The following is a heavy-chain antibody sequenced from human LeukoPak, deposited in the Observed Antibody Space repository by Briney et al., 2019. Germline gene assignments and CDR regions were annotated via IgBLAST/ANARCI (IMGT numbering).Heavy chain of an antibody. V-gene: IGHV4-39*07. Sequence: PSETLSLTCTVSGGSIRSTSYYWGWIRQPPGKGLEWIGSISYAGSTYYNPSLKSRVTMSVDTSKNQFSLKLNSVTAADTAVYYCARIGGSFYYYYYMDVWGKGTTVTVSS. D-gene: IGHD1-26*01. CDR3: ARIGGSFYYYYYMDV. J-gene: IGHJ6*03. CDR1: GGSIRSTSYY. CDR2: ISYAGST.